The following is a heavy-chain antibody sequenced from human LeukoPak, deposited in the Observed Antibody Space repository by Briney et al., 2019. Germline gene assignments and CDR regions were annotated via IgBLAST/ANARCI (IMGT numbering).Heavy chain of an antibody. CDR1: GGSVSSGSYY. Sequence: SETLSLTCSVSGGSVSSGSYYWSWIRQPPGKGLEWNGDIYYGGSTNYNPSLKSRVSISVDTSKNQFSLKLSSVTAADTAVYYCARDSQHLSVGAPYYYYGMDVWGQGTTVTVSS. CDR2: IYYGGST. D-gene: IGHD1-26*01. CDR3: ARDSQHLSVGAPYYYYGMDV. V-gene: IGHV4-61*01. J-gene: IGHJ6*02.